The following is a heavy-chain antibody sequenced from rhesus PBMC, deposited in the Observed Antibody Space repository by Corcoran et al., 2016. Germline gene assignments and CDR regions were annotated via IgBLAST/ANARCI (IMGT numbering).Heavy chain of an antibody. CDR3: ARDQYSSGYNY. D-gene: IGHD6-31*01. CDR2: TYYRSKWYN. V-gene: IGHV6-1*01. Sequence: QVQPQESGPGLVKPSQTLSLTCAIPGASVSTNSATWTRIWQSTTRGLEWLGRTYYRSKWYNDYAQSVQNRISINPDTSKNQFSLQLNSVTPEDMAVYYCARDQYSSGYNYWGQGVLVTVSS. CDR1: GASVSTNSAT. J-gene: IGHJ4*01.